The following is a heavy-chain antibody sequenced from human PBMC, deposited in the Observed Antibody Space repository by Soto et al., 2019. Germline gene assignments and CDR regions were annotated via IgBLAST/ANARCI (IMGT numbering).Heavy chain of an antibody. V-gene: IGHV1-69*01. CDR1: EYTFISHK. J-gene: IGHJ4*02. CDR2: IIPIFGTA. CDR3: ARENSGYDLVFDY. D-gene: IGHD5-12*01. Sequence: SVKVSCKAYEYTFISHKIHWVSQAPGQGLEWMGGIIPIFGTANYAQKFQGRVTITADESTSTAYMELSSLRSEDTAVYYCARENSGYDLVFDYWGQGTLVTVSS.